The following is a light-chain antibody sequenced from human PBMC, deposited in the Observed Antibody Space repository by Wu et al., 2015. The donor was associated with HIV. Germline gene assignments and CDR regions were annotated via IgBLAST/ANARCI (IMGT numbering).Light chain of an antibody. CDR1: QDIFTY. CDR3: QQLNSFPLT. V-gene: IGKV1-13*02. J-gene: IGKJ5*01. CDR2: DAS. Sequence: AIQLTQSPSSLSASIGDRVNITCRASQDIFTYLAWYQPKPGKAPRVLIYDASTLQSGVSSRFSGSGSGADFTLTISGLQREDFAVYFCQQLNSFPLTFGQGSRLEI.